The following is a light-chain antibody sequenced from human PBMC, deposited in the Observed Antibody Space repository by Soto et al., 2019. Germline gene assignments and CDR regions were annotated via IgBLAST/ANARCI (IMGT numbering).Light chain of an antibody. CDR3: QSYDSSLSAVV. CDR2: GNS. Sequence: QSVLTQPPSVSGAPGQRVTISCTGSSSNIGAGYDVHWYQQLPGTAPKLLIYGNSNRPSGVPDRFSGSKSGTSASLAITGLQGEDGADYYCQSYDSSLSAVVFGGGTKLTVL. CDR1: SSNIGAGYD. J-gene: IGLJ2*01. V-gene: IGLV1-40*01.